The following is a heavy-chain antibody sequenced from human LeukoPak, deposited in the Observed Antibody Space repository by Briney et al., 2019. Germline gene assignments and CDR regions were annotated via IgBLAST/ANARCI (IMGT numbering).Heavy chain of an antibody. J-gene: IGHJ1*01. CDR3: ARDNYDIVTGREYFQH. V-gene: IGHV1-46*01. Sequence: ASVKVSCKASGYTFTSYYMHWVREAPGQGLEWMVIINPSGGSTTYAQTFHGRVTMTRDMSTSTVYMELSSLRSEDTAVYYCARDNYDIVTGREYFQHWGQGTLVTVSS. CDR1: GYTFTSYY. D-gene: IGHD3-9*01. CDR2: INPSGGST.